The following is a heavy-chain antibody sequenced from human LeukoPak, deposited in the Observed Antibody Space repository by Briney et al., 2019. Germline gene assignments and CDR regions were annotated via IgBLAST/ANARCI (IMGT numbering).Heavy chain of an antibody. Sequence: ASVKVSCKASGGTFSSYAISWVRQAPGQGLEWMGGIIPIFGTANYAQKFQGRVTITTDESTSTAYMELSSLRSEDTAVYYCARGVVDSSGYLFDYWGQGTPVTVSS. CDR2: IIPIFGTA. V-gene: IGHV1-69*05. CDR3: ARGVVDSSGYLFDY. D-gene: IGHD3-22*01. CDR1: GGTFSSYA. J-gene: IGHJ4*02.